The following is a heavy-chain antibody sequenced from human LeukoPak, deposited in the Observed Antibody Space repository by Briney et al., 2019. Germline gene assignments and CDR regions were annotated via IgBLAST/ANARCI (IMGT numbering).Heavy chain of an antibody. CDR3: ARAGPIFGVVIIGGHWFDP. J-gene: IGHJ5*02. CDR2: IYYSGST. Sequence: SETLSLTCTVSGGSISNYYWSWIRQSPGKGLEWIGYIYYSGSTNYNPSLKSRVTISVDTSKNQFSLKLSSVTAADTAVYYCARAGPIFGVVIIGGHWFDPWGQGTLVTVSS. CDR1: GGSISNYY. D-gene: IGHD3-3*01. V-gene: IGHV4-59*01.